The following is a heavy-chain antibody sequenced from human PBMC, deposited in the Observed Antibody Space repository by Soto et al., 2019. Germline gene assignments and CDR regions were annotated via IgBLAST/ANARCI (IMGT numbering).Heavy chain of an antibody. Sequence: PXESLSLSCAASGFTFSSYAMHWVRQAPGKGLEWVAVISYDGSNKYYADSVKGRFTISRDNSKNTLYLQMNSLRAEDTAVYYCARDVEGGSSQYYYYYYGMDVWGQGTTVTVSS. D-gene: IGHD1-26*01. CDR3: ARDVEGGSSQYYYYYYGMDV. J-gene: IGHJ6*02. CDR1: GFTFSSYA. CDR2: ISYDGSNK. V-gene: IGHV3-30-3*01.